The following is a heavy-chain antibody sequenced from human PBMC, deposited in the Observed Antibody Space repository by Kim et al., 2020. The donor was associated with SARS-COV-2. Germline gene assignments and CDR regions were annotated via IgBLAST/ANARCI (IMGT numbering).Heavy chain of an antibody. CDR2: ISYDGSNK. D-gene: IGHD4-17*01. J-gene: IGHJ6*02. V-gene: IGHV3-30*04. CDR3: ARDPALTVASPNPHPHYGMDV. Sequence: GGSLRLSCAASGFTFSSYAMHWVRQAPGKGLEWVAVISYDGSNKYYADSVKGRFTISRDNSKNTLYLQMNSLRAEDTTVDYCARDPALTVASPNPHPHYGMDVWGQGTAVTDS. CDR1: GFTFSSYA.